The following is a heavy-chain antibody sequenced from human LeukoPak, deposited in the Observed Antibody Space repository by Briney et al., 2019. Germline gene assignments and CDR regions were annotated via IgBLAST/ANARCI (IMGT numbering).Heavy chain of an antibody. Sequence: SVRVSCEASGGTFSSYSITWVRQAPGQGLEWMGGIMPLFNTANYAQQFQGRVTITTDESTSTAYMELSSLRFEDTAMYYCARVDRYHYYLDVWGKGTTVTVSS. CDR3: ARVDRYHYYLDV. CDR2: IMPLFNTA. CDR1: GGTFSSYS. J-gene: IGHJ6*03. V-gene: IGHV1-69*05.